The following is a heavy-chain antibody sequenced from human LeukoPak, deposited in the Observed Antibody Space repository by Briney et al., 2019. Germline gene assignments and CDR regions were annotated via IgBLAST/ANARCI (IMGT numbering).Heavy chain of an antibody. CDR3: ARDRRPLTGYNAQDY. CDR1: GFTFDDYA. V-gene: IGHV3-9*01. CDR2: IDWNSRST. D-gene: IGHD3-9*01. J-gene: IGHJ4*02. Sequence: GWSLGLSCAASGFTFDDYAMQWVRLSPGKGLEWVSRIDWNSRSTVYADSVRGRFTISRDNAKNSLYLQMNSLRPEDTALYYCARDRRPLTGYNAQDYWGQGTLVTVSS.